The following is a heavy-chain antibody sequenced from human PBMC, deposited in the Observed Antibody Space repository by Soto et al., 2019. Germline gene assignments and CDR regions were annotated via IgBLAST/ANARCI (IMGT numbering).Heavy chain of an antibody. V-gene: IGHV3-72*01. CDR3: SRAGILTTPYYFDY. D-gene: IGHD2-21*01. CDR2: IRNKANSYTT. CDR1: GFTFTNYV. Sequence: PGGSLRLSCAASGFTFTNYVMSWVRQAPGKGLEWVGRIRNKANSYTTEYAASVKGRFTISRDDSKNLLFLQMFSLKTEDTAVYYCSRAGILTTPYYFDYWGQGTLVTVSS. J-gene: IGHJ4*01.